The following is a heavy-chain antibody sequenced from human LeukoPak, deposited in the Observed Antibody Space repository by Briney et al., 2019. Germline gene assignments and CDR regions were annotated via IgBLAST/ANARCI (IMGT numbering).Heavy chain of an antibody. CDR3: AREFHYHDNGGHIYYFDH. Sequence: GASVKVSCKASGYTFSNDGINWVRQAPGQGLEWMGWITVYNDDTNYAQKFQGRVTMTTDTSTSTAYMELRSLRADDAAVYYCAREFHYHDNGGHIYYFDHWGQGTLVTVSS. D-gene: IGHD3-22*01. CDR1: GYTFSNDG. J-gene: IGHJ4*02. V-gene: IGHV1-18*01. CDR2: ITVYNDDT.